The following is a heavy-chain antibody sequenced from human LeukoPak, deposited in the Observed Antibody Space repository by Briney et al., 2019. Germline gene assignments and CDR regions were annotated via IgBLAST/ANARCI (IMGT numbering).Heavy chain of an antibody. Sequence: GGSLRLSCAASGFTFSSYSMSWVRQAPGKGLEWVAYISSSGSTIYYADSVKGRFTISRDNSKNTLYLQMNSLRAEDTAVYYCAREKVVSFDYWGQGTLVSVSS. CDR2: ISSSGSTI. CDR1: GFTFSSYS. D-gene: IGHD2-15*01. CDR3: AREKVVSFDY. J-gene: IGHJ4*02. V-gene: IGHV3-48*01.